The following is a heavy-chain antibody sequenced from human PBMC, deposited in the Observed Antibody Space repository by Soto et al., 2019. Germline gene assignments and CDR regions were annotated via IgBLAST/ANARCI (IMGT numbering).Heavy chain of an antibody. D-gene: IGHD3-16*01. Sequence: GESLKISCKGSGYSFPSQWIGWVRQTPGKGLEWMGSIYPADSDTRYSPSFQGQVIISAAKSIRTAYLEWSSLQASDSAMYYCVRIDHSTRSYAEDPDGMDVGGLGTTVTVSS. CDR1: GYSFPSQW. V-gene: IGHV5-51*01. CDR2: IYPADSDT. J-gene: IGHJ6*02. CDR3: VRIDHSTRSYAEDPDGMDV.